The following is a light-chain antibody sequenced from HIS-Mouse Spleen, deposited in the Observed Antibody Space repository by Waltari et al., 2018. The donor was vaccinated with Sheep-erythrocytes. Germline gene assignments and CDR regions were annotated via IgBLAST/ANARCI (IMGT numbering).Light chain of an antibody. J-gene: IGLJ1*01. CDR2: DVS. CDR1: SSDVGGYHY. CDR3: CSYAGSYNHV. Sequence: QSALTQPRSVSGSPGQSVTISCTGTSSDVGGYHYVSWYQQHPGKAPKLMIYDVSKRPSGVPDRVSGSNSGNTASLTISGLQAEDEADYYCCSYAGSYNHVFATGTKVTVL. V-gene: IGLV2-11*01.